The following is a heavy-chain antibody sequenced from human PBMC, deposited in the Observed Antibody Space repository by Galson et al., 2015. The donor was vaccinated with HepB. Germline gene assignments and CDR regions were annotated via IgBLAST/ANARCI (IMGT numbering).Heavy chain of an antibody. Sequence: ALRLSCGASGFTFSNAWMSWVRQAPGKGLEWVGRIKSKTDGGTTDYAAPVKGRFTISRDDSKNTLYLQMNSLRAEDTAVYYCAGEGADFWSGYQSYYYGMDVWGQGTTVTVSS. J-gene: IGHJ6*02. D-gene: IGHD3-3*01. CDR2: IKSKTDGGTT. CDR3: AGEGADFWSGYQSYYYGMDV. V-gene: IGHV3-15*01. CDR1: GFTFSNAW.